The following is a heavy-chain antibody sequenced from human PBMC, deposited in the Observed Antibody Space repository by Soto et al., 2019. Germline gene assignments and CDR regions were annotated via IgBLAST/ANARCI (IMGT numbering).Heavy chain of an antibody. CDR1: GGSFSDFS. CDR3: ARVSFPLLRYFDWSEFDY. CDR2: INPGAIT. D-gene: IGHD3-9*01. J-gene: IGHJ4*02. Sequence: PSETLSLTCAVYGGSFSDFSWSWIRQSPGKGLERIGEINPGAITNYNPSLKTRVTMSLDTANNQFSLKLHSVIAADTAVYYCARVSFPLLRYFDWSEFDYWGQGTLVTVSS. V-gene: IGHV4-34*10.